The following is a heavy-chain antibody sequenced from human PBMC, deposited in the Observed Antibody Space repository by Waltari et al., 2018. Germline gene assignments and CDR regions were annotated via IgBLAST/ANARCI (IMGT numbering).Heavy chain of an antibody. D-gene: IGHD6-19*01. V-gene: IGHV4-38-2*01. J-gene: IGHJ4*02. Sequence: QVQLQESGPGLVKPSETLSLTCAVSGYSISSGYYWGWIRQPPGKGLEWIGSIDHSGSTYYDPSLKSRVTISVDTSKNQFSLKLSSVTAADTAVYYCAGIDSSGWGDLFDYWGQGTLVTVSS. CDR2: IDHSGST. CDR1: GYSISSGYY. CDR3: AGIDSSGWGDLFDY.